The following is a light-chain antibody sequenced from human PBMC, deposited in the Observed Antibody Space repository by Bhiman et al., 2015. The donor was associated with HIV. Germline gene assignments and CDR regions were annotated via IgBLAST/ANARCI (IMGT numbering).Light chain of an antibody. CDR1: VLPNQY. V-gene: IGLV3-25*03. CDR3: QSVDSSGTYQVV. CDR2: KDS. Sequence: SAVLNQSPSVSVSPGQTARITCFGDVLPNQYAYWYQQKPGQAPVVVIYKDSERPSGIPERFSGSSSGTTVTLTISAVQAEDEADYHCQSVDSSGTYQVVFGGGTKLTVL. J-gene: IGLJ2*01.